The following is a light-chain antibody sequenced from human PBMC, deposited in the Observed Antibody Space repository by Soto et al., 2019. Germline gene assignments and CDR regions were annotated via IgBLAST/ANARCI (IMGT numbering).Light chain of an antibody. J-gene: IGKJ4*01. CDR2: SAS. CDR1: PSVGGN. V-gene: IGKV3-11*01. Sequence: EIVLTQSPATLSLSPGERATLSCRASPSVGGNLAWYQQKPGQAPRLLIYSASNRATGIPARFSGSGSGTDFTLTISSLEPEDFAAYYCQQRSNWPPTFGGGTKVEIK. CDR3: QQRSNWPPT.